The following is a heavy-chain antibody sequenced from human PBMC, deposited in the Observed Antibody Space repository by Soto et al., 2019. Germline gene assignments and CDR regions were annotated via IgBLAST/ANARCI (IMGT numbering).Heavy chain of an antibody. CDR3: ARSGHTFGGVV. Sequence: SETLSLTCTVSGASMTDHYCIWIRQPPGKGLEYIGYIFYTGNTNYNSSFKSRVTMSIDMSRNQISLNLNSVTAADTAVYYCARSGHTFGGVVWGQGILVTVSS. CDR2: IFYTGNT. CDR1: GASMTDHY. D-gene: IGHD3-16*01. V-gene: IGHV4-59*11. J-gene: IGHJ4*02.